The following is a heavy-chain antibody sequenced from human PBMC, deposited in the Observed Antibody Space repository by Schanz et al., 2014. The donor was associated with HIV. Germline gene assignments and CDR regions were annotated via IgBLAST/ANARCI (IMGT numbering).Heavy chain of an antibody. J-gene: IGHJ6*02. CDR2: ISGNSGHT. D-gene: IGHD2-8*01. CDR3: ANSGYCTRGICYTRGNGMDV. V-gene: IGHV3-23*04. Sequence: VQLVESGGGLVLPGTSLRLSCAASGGTFSANAFHWVRQAPGKGLEWVSGISGNSGHTWYADSVKGRFTISRDNPKNRLYLQMNSLRAEDTAVYYCANSGYCTRGICYTRGNGMDVWGQGTTVTVSS. CDR1: GGTFSANA.